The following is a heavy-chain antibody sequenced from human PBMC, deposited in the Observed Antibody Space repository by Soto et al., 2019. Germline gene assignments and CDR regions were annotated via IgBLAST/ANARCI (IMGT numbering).Heavy chain of an antibody. CDR3: ARGDFVADY. D-gene: IGHD3-3*01. CDR1: GGSFSDYY. J-gene: IGHJ4*02. Sequence: SETLSLTCAVYGGSFSDYYWSWIRQPPGKGLEWIGEINHSGSANYSPSLKSRVTISVDTSQNQFSLKLTSVTAADTAVYYCARGDFVADYWGRGTLVTVSS. V-gene: IGHV4-34*01. CDR2: INHSGSA.